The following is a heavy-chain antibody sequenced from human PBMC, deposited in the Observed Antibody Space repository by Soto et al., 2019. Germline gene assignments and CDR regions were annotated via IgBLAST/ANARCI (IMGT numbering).Heavy chain of an antibody. D-gene: IGHD5-12*01. V-gene: IGHV3-33*01. J-gene: IGHJ3*01. CDR1: GFTFSSYG. Sequence: QVQLVESGGGVVQPGRSLRLSCAASGFTFSSYGMHWVRQAPGKGLEWVAVIWYDGSNKYYADSVKGRFTISRDNSKNTLYLQMNSLRAEDTAVYYCARPSRDGYNSDAFDLWGQGTMVTVSS. CDR2: IWYDGSNK. CDR3: ARPSRDGYNSDAFDL.